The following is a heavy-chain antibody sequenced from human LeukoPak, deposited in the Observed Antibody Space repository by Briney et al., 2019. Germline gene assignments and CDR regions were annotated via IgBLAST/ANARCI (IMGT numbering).Heavy chain of an antibody. D-gene: IGHD3-22*01. Sequence: PSETLSLTCTVSGGSISGSSYYWGWIRQPPGKGLEWIGSIYYSGSTYYNPSLKSRVTISVETSKNQFSLKLSSVTAADTAVYYCARGPDDSSGYFDYAFDIWGQGTMVTVSS. CDR2: IYYSGST. V-gene: IGHV4-39*01. J-gene: IGHJ3*02. CDR3: ARGPDDSSGYFDYAFDI. CDR1: GGSISGSSYY.